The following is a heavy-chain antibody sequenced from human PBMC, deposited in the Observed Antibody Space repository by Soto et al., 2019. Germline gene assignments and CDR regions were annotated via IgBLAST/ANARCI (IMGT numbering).Heavy chain of an antibody. CDR1: GGSFSGYY. V-gene: IGHV4-34*01. CDR3: ARGGDSSSVRGYYGMDV. D-gene: IGHD6-6*01. CDR2: INHSGST. Sequence: SETLSLTCAVYGGSFSGYYWSWIRQPPGKGLEWIGEINHSGSTNYNPSLKSRVTISVDTSKNQFSLKLSSVTAADTAVYYCARGGDSSSVRGYYGMDVWGQGTTVTVSS. J-gene: IGHJ6*02.